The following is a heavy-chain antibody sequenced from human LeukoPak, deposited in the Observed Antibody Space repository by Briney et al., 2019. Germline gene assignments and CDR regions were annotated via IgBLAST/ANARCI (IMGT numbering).Heavy chain of an antibody. J-gene: IGHJ4*02. CDR1: GGSFSGYY. CDR2: INHSGST. D-gene: IGHD3-10*01. CDR3: ARGLLWFGESKPYYFDY. Sequence: SETLSLTCAVYGGSFSGYYWSWIRQPPGKGLEWIGEINHSGSTNYNPSLTSRVTISVDTSKNQFSLKLSSVTAADTAVYYCARGLLWFGESKPYYFDYWGQGTLVTVSS. V-gene: IGHV4-34*01.